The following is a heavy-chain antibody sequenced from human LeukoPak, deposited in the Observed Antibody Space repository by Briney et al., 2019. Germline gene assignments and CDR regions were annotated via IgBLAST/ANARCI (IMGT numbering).Heavy chain of an antibody. V-gene: IGHV3-48*04. CDR2: ISSSSSTI. J-gene: IGHJ4*02. Sequence: PGGSLRLSCAASGFTFSSYSMNWVRQAPGKGLEWVSYISSSSSTIYYADSVKGRFTISRDNAKNSLYLQMNSLRAEDTAVYYCARNGPGYYYGRGGDDYWGQGTLVTVSS. CDR1: GFTFSSYS. CDR3: ARNGPGYYYGRGGDDY. D-gene: IGHD3-10*02.